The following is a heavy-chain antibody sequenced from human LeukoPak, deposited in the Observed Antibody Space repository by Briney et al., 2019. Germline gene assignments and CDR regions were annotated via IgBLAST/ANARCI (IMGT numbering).Heavy chain of an antibody. V-gene: IGHV4-59*01. J-gene: IGHJ5*02. Sequence: SETLSLTCTVSGGSINSYYWSWIRQPPGKGLEWIGYIYYSGITNCNPSLQSRVTISVDTSKNQFSLKLTSVTAADTAVYYCARDMVGGFDLWGQGTLVTVSS. D-gene: IGHD1-26*01. CDR3: ARDMVGGFDL. CDR1: GGSINSYY. CDR2: IYYSGIT.